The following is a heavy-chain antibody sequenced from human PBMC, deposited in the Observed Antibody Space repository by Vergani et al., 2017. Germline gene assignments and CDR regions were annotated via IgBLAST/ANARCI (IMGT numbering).Heavy chain of an antibody. D-gene: IGHD6-19*01. CDR1: GFTFSSYE. J-gene: IGHJ6*02. V-gene: IGHV3-48*03. CDR2: ISSSGSTI. CDR3: ARERYSSGWYEFRRYGMDV. Sequence: EVQLVESGGGLVQPGGSLRLPCAASGFTFSSYEMNWVRQAPGKGLEWVSYISSSGSTIYYADSVKSRFTISRDNAKNSLYLQMNSLRAEDTAVYYCARERYSSGWYEFRRYGMDVWGQGTTVTVSS.